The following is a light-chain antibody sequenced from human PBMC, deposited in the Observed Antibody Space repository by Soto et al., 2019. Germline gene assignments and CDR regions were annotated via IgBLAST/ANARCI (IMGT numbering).Light chain of an antibody. J-gene: IGLJ1*01. CDR2: QDS. CDR3: QAWDSSTGV. V-gene: IGLV3-1*01. CDR1: KLGDKY. Sequence: SYELTQPPSVSVSPGQTASITCSGDKLGDKYACWYQQKPGQSPVLVIYQDSKRPSGIPERFSGSNSGNTATLTSRGTQAMDEADYYCQAWDSSTGVFGTGTKLTVL.